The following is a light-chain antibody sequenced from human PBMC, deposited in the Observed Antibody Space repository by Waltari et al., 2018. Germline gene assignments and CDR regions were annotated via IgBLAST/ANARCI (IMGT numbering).Light chain of an antibody. CDR3: AAWDDSLNAWV. CDR1: SSNIGSNP. CDR2: SNN. V-gene: IGLV1-44*01. Sequence: QSVLTQPPSASGTPGQRVTISCSGSSSNIGSNPVTWYQQLPGTAPKLLIYSNNRRPSGVPDRFSGSKAGTSASLAISGLQSEDEADYYCAAWDDSLNAWVFGGGTKLTVL. J-gene: IGLJ3*02.